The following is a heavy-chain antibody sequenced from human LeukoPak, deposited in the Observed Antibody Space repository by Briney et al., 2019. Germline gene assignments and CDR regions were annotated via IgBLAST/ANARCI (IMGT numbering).Heavy chain of an antibody. D-gene: IGHD4-11*01. J-gene: IGHJ4*02. Sequence: SQTLSLTCTASGGSINSGSYYWSWIRQPAGKGLEWIGRIYTSGSTNYNPSLKSRVTISVDTSKNQFSLKLSSVTAADTAVYYCARDLRGNYGILDYWGQGTLVTVSS. CDR1: GGSINSGSYY. CDR3: ARDLRGNYGILDY. V-gene: IGHV4-61*02. CDR2: IYTSGST.